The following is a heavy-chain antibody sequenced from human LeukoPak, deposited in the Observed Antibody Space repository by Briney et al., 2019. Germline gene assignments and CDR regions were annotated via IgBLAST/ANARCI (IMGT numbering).Heavy chain of an antibody. Sequence: PGGSLRLCCAASGFTFDDYAMHWVRQAPGKGLEWASGISWNSGSIGYADSVKGRFTISRDNAKNSLYLQMNSLRAEDTALYYCAKDIGAYCGGDCYYSWGQGTLVTVSS. CDR3: AKDIGAYCGGDCYYS. CDR2: ISWNSGSI. V-gene: IGHV3-9*01. J-gene: IGHJ4*02. D-gene: IGHD2-21*02. CDR1: GFTFDDYA.